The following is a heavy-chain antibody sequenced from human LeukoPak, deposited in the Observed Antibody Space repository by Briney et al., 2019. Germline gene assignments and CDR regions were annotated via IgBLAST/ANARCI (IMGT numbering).Heavy chain of an antibody. V-gene: IGHV4-34*01. CDR1: GGSFSGYY. CDR2: INHSGST. CDR3: ASPAASGSSDDY. J-gene: IGHJ4*02. Sequence: SETLSLTCAVYGGSFSGYYWSWIRQPPGKGLEWIGEINHSGSTNYNPSLRSRVTISVDTSKNQFSLKLSSVTAADTAVYYCASPAASGSSDDYWGQGTLVTVSS. D-gene: IGHD1-26*01.